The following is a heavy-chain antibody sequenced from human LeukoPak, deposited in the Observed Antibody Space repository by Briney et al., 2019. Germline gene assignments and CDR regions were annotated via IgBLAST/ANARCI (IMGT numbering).Heavy chain of an antibody. CDR1: GFTFSSYA. Sequence: GGSLRLSCAASGFTFSSYAMMWVRQSPEKGLEWVSSITGGGDGTYYADSVRGRFTISRDNSKNTLYLKMNSLRVEDTAVYFCVKGFVHPTYYFEYWGQGTLVTVSS. D-gene: IGHD3-10*01. CDR2: ITGGGDGT. CDR3: VKGFVHPTYYFEY. J-gene: IGHJ4*02. V-gene: IGHV3-23*01.